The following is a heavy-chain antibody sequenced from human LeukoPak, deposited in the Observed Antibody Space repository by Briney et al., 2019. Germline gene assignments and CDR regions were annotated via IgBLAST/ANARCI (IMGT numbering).Heavy chain of an antibody. Sequence: GESLKISCKGSGXSFTNYWIGWVRQMPGKGLEWMGIIYPGDSDTRYSPSFRGQVTISADKSIATAYLQWSSLKASDTAIYYCASSVQREGSGWLPFDFWGQGTLVTVSS. D-gene: IGHD6-25*01. CDR3: ASSVQREGSGWLPFDF. CDR1: GXSFTNYW. CDR2: IYPGDSDT. V-gene: IGHV5-51*01. J-gene: IGHJ4*02.